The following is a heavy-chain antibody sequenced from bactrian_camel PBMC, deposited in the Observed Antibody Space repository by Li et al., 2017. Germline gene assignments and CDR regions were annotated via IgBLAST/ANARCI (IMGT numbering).Heavy chain of an antibody. CDR1: GDTDSLYC. Sequence: QVQLVESGGGSVEAGGSLRLSCSASGDTDSLYCLAWYRQAPGKERQGLAGTYVDGRMTYYHDSVQGRFTIYQDNATNTLYLQMNSLKPEDTAMYICAADPSPCHIVVGQIGTGKYRYAYWGQGTQVTVS. D-gene: IGHD1*01. CDR2: TYVDGRMT. V-gene: IGHV3S6*01. J-gene: IGHJ4*01. CDR3: AADPSPCHIVVGQIGTGKYRYAY.